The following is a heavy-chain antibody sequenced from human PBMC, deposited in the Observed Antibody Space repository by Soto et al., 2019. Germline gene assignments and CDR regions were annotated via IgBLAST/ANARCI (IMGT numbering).Heavy chain of an antibody. V-gene: IGHV4-4*02. D-gene: IGHD6-13*01. CDR1: GGSISSINW. Sequence: QVQLQESGPRLVKPSGTLSLTCGVSGGSISSINWWSWVRQSPGKGLEWIGEIYHDGSTNYNPSLKSRVNISVEKSKTQFSLKVTSVTAADTAVYYCARSTGVSPTHHFDPWGQGTLVTVSS. CDR2: IYHDGST. CDR3: ARSTGVSPTHHFDP. J-gene: IGHJ5*02.